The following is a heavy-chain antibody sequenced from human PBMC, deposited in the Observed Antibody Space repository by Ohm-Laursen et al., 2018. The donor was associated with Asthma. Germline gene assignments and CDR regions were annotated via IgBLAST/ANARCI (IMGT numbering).Heavy chain of an antibody. Sequence: SLRLSCAASGYTFSRYSIHWVRQVPGKGLEWVASISTASTFIYYADSVKGRFTISRDNAKNSLYLQMNSLRAEDTAVYYCATMAPGDYWGQGTLVTVSS. J-gene: IGHJ4*02. CDR2: ISTASTFI. V-gene: IGHV3-21*01. D-gene: IGHD5-24*01. CDR1: GYTFSRYS. CDR3: ATMAPGDY.